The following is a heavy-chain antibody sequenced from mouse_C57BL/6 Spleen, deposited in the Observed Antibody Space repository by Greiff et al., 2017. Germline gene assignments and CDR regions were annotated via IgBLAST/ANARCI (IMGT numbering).Heavy chain of an antibody. CDR2: ISGGGGNT. CDR1: GFTFSSYT. CDR3: ARDGNYYFDY. Sequence: EVKLVESGGGLVKPGGSLKLSCAASGFTFSSYTMSWVRQTPEKRLEWVATISGGGGNTYYPDSVKGRFTISRDNAKNTLYLQMSSLRSEDTALYYCARDGNYYFDYWGQGTTLTVSS. J-gene: IGHJ2*01. D-gene: IGHD2-1*01. V-gene: IGHV5-9*01.